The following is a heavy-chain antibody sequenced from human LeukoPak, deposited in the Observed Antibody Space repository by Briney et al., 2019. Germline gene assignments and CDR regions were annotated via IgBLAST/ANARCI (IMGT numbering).Heavy chain of an antibody. CDR1: GYTFTVYY. CDR3: ARSHSSGWPFPQGNYFDY. J-gene: IGHJ4*02. CDR2: INPNSGGT. D-gene: IGHD6-19*01. Sequence: ASVKVSCKASGYTFTVYYMHWVRQAPGQGLEWMGWINPNSGGTNYAQKFQGRVTMTRDTSINTAYMELSRLRSDDTAVYYCARSHSSGWPFPQGNYFDYWGQGTLVTVSS. V-gene: IGHV1-2*02.